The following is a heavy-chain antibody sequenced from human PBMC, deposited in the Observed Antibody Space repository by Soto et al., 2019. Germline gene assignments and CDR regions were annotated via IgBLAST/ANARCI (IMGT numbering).Heavy chain of an antibody. D-gene: IGHD2-2*02. CDR1: GGSISSYY. CDR3: ARGIGYCSSTSCYNFDY. Sequence: SETLSLTCTVSGGSISSYYWSWIRQPPGKGLEWIGYIYYSGSTNYNPPLKSRVTISVDTSKNQFSLKLSSVTAADTAVYYCARGIGYCSSTSCYNFDYWGQGTLVTVSS. V-gene: IGHV4-59*08. CDR2: IYYSGST. J-gene: IGHJ4*02.